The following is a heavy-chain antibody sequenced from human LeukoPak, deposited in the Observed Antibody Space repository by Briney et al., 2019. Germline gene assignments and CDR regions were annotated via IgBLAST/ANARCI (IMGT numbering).Heavy chain of an antibody. CDR3: ARGGSTSTTPFDY. V-gene: IGHV4-30-2*01. D-gene: IGHD5/OR15-5a*01. J-gene: IGHJ4*02. Sequence: SETLSLTCAVSGGSISSGGYSWSWIRQPPGKGLEWIGYIYHSGSTYYNPSLKSRVTISVDRSKNQFSLKLSSVTAADTAVYYCARGGSTSTTPFDYWGQGTLVTVSS. CDR1: GGSISSGGYS. CDR2: IYHSGST.